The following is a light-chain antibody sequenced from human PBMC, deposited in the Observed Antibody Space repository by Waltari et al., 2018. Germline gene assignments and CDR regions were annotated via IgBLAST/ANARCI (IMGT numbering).Light chain of an antibody. V-gene: IGLV1-51*02. CDR3: GVWDSSLNSWV. Sequence: HSVLPQPPSVSAAPGQKVTISCSGSSSNIGNNYVSWYQQLPGTAPKLLTYENDRGPSVVPDRFSASKSGTSASLGITGLQAGDEADYYCGVWDSSLNSWVFGGGTKLTVL. J-gene: IGLJ3*02. CDR2: END. CDR1: SSNIGNNY.